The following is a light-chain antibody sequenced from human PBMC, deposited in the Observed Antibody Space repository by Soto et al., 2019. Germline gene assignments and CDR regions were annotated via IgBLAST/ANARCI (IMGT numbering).Light chain of an antibody. V-gene: IGKV3-20*01. CDR3: QQYGSSLYT. CDR2: GAS. J-gene: IGKJ2*01. CDR1: QSVRGNY. Sequence: EIVLTQSPGTLSLSPGDRATLSCRASQSVRGNYLAWYQQKPGQSPRLLIYGASSRETDIPDRFSGSGSGTDFTLTISRLEPEDFAVYYCQQYGSSLYTFGQGTKLEI.